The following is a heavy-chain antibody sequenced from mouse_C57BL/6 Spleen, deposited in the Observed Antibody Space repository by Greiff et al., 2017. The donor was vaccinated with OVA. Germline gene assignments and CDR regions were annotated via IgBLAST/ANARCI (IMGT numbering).Heavy chain of an antibody. Sequence: VQLQQPGAELVKPGASVKLSCKASGYTFTSYWMHWVKQRPGQGLEWIGMIHPNSGSTNYNEKFKSKATLTVDKSSSTAYMQLSSLTSEDSAVYYCARGSPYSNPFAYWGQGTLVTVSA. CDR3: ARGSPYSNPFAY. CDR2: IHPNSGST. CDR1: GYTFTSYW. J-gene: IGHJ3*01. V-gene: IGHV1-64*01. D-gene: IGHD2-5*01.